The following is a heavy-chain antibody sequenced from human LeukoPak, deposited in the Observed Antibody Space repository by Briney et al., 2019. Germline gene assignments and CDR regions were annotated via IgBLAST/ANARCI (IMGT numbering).Heavy chain of an antibody. V-gene: IGHV4-34*01. Sequence: SETLSLTCAVYGGSFSGYYWSWIRQPPGKGLEWIGEINHSGSTNYNPSLKSRVAMSLDTSKNQFSLKLSSVTAADTAVYYCARGPTLYDYDSSGYRVYWGQGTLVTVSS. CDR3: ARGPTLYDYDSSGYRVY. CDR1: GGSFSGYY. CDR2: INHSGST. D-gene: IGHD3-22*01. J-gene: IGHJ4*02.